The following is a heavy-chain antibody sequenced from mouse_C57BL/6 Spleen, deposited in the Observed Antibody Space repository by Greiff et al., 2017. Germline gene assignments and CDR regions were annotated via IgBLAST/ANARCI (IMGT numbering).Heavy chain of an antibody. CDR2: IHPNSGST. V-gene: IGHV1-64*01. J-gene: IGHJ1*03. Sequence: VQLQQPGAELVKPGASVKLSCKASGYTFTSYWMHWVKQRPGQGLEWIGMIHPNSGSTNYNEKFKSKATLTVDKSSSTAYMQLSILASEDSAVYSDARHYYGSPALFKGWGTGTTVTVST. D-gene: IGHD1-1*01. CDR3: ARHYYGSPALFKG. CDR1: GYTFTSYW.